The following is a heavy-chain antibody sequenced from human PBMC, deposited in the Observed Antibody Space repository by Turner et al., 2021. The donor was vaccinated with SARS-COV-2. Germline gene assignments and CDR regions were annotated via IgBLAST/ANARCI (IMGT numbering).Heavy chain of an antibody. CDR2: FYKIGSI. J-gene: IGHJ6*02. CDR1: GGSISSKS. Sequence: QVQLQESGPGLVRLSETPSPPRTVSGGSISSKSWSWIRQSPGRGLEWIGYFYKIGSIDYNPTLRSRVTISVDTSKNQLSLNLISMTAADTAVYYCARHQGSTSGYDHGMNVWGQGTAVIVSS. D-gene: IGHD1-1*01. V-gene: IGHV4-59*08. CDR3: ARHQGSTSGYDHGMNV.